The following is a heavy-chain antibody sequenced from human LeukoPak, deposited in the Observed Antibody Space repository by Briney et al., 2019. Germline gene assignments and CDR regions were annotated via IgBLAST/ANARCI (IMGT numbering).Heavy chain of an antibody. J-gene: IGHJ3*02. V-gene: IGHV3-23*01. CDR1: GFSFTNYA. CDR2: ISGSGGST. D-gene: IGHD3-16*01. CDR3: AKGGGEYRRAFDI. Sequence: PGGSLRLSCAASGFSFTNYAMSWVRQAPGKGLEWVSAISGSGGSTYYADSVKGRFPISRDNSKNTLYVQINSLRAEDPAVYYCAKGGGEYRRAFDIWGQGTMVTVSS.